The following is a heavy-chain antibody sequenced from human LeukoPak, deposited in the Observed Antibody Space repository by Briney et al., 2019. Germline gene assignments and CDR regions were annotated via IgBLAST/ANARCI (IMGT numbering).Heavy chain of an antibody. CDR1: GFTFSSNS. D-gene: IGHD3-22*01. J-gene: IGHJ4*02. CDR2: IYSCTI. CDR3: ARQGYGADYYDSSGYYFYFDY. Sequence: GGSLRLSCTLSGFTFSSNSMSWLRHAPGKGLEWVSFIYSCTIHYLYSVKGRFTISRDNAKNALYLQMNSMRAEDTAVYYCARQGYGADYYDSSGYYFYFDYGGQGTLVTVSS. V-gene: IGHV3-66*04.